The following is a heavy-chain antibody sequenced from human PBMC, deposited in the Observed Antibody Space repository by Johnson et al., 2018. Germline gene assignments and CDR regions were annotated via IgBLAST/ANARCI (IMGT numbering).Heavy chain of an antibody. Sequence: QVQLVQSGGGVVQPGRSLRLSCAASGFTFSSYGMHWVRQAPGKGLEWVAVISYDGSNKYYADSVKGRFTISRDNSKNTRFLQMNSLRAEDTAGYYRARDFFRNEFWSGYLNWGQGTLVTVSS. D-gene: IGHD3-3*01. J-gene: IGHJ4*02. CDR1: GFTFSSYG. CDR3: ARDFFRNEFWSGYLN. V-gene: IGHV3-30*03. CDR2: ISYDGSNK.